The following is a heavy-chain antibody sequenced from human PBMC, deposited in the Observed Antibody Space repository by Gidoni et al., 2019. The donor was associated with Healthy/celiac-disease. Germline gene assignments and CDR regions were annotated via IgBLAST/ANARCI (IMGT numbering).Heavy chain of an antibody. CDR1: GGSISSSSYY. CDR2: IYYSGST. V-gene: IGHV4-39*01. CDR3: ASRYSYGPPFDY. D-gene: IGHD5-18*01. Sequence: QLQLQESGPGLVKPSETLSLTCTVSGGSISSSSYYWGWIRQPPGKGLEWIGSIYYSGSTYYNPSLKSRVTISVDTSKNQFSLKLSSVTAADTAVYYCASRYSYGPPFDYWGQGTLVTVSS. J-gene: IGHJ4*02.